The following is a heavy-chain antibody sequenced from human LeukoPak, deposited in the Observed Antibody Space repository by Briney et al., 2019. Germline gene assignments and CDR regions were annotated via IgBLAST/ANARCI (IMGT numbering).Heavy chain of an antibody. J-gene: IGHJ4*02. Sequence: PSETLSLTCAVYGGSFSGYYWSWIRQPPGKGLEWIGEINHSGSTNYNPSLKSRVTISVDTSKNQFSLKLSSVTAADTAVYYCASGGTAMVHTWDYWGQGTLVTVSS. CDR1: GGSFSGYY. CDR3: ASGGTAMVHTWDY. CDR2: INHSGST. D-gene: IGHD5-18*01. V-gene: IGHV4-34*01.